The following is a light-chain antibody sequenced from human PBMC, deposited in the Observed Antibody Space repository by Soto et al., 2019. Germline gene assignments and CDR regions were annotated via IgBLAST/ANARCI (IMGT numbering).Light chain of an antibody. J-gene: IGKJ5*01. CDR3: QQRSSAIT. V-gene: IGKV3-11*01. CDR1: QSVSSH. Sequence: EIGWTQSPATLSLSPGERATLSCRASQSVSSHLAWFQQRPGQAPRLLIYDASNRATGIPARFSGRGSGTDFTLTISSLEPEDFAVYYCQQRSSAITFGQGTRLEIK. CDR2: DAS.